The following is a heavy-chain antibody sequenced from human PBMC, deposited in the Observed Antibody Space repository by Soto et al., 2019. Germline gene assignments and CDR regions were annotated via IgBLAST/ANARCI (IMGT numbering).Heavy chain of an antibody. D-gene: IGHD3-22*01. Sequence: EVPLVESGGGLIQPGGSLRLSCAASGFTVSSNSMSWVRQAPGEGLEWVSVIYSGGSTYYADSGKGRFTISRDNSKHTLYLKMNTLRAEDTAVYYFARDRVESGCPENFQLRGQGTRVTVSS. J-gene: IGHJ1*01. CDR1: GFTVSSNS. CDR3: ARDRVESGCPENFQL. CDR2: IYSGGST. V-gene: IGHV3-53*01.